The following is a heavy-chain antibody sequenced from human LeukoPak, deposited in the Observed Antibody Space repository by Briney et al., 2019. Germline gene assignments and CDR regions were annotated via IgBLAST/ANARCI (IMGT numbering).Heavy chain of an antibody. CDR2: IKSEGEGATT. Sequence: GGSLRLSCVSSGFTFGTAWMSWVRQAPGKGLEWLGHIKSEGEGATTDYAAPAKGRFAISRDDSKNMIYLQMSSLKIDDTAIYYCIAHFPYFYGFDVWAKGTTVTVSS. CDR3: IAHFPYFYGFDV. J-gene: IGHJ6*04. V-gene: IGHV3-15*01. CDR1: GFTFGTAW. D-gene: IGHD3-3*02.